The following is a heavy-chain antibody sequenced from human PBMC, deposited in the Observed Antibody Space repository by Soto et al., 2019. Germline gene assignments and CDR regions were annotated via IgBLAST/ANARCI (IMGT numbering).Heavy chain of an antibody. CDR1: GFSLTTDRVG. V-gene: IGHV2-5*02. CDR3: AHAYGGRSLY. Sequence: QITLKESGPTLVKPTQTLTLTCTFSGFSLTTDRVGVGWIRQPPGEALEWLAVIYWDDSKTYRTSLESRHTITKDTSKTQVALPTTNMDHLDTATYYCAHAYGGRSLYWGQGTLVTVSS. CDR2: IYWDDSK. D-gene: IGHD1-26*01. J-gene: IGHJ4*02.